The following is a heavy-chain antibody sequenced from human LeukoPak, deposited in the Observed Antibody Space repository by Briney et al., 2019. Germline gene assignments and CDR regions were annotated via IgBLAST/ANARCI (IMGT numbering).Heavy chain of an antibody. J-gene: IGHJ4*02. V-gene: IGHV4-59*08. D-gene: IGHD6-13*01. CDR2: IYYSGST. CDR1: VGSISFFY. Sequence: PSETLSLTCTVSVGSISFFYWGWIRQPPGQGLEWIGYIYYSGSTNYNPSLKSRVTISVDMSKNQFSLKLTSVTAADTAAYYCARLGKRDGSTWLDSWGQGTLVTVSS. CDR3: ARLGKRDGSTWLDS.